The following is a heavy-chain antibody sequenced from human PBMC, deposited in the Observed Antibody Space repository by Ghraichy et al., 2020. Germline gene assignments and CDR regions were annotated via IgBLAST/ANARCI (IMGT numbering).Heavy chain of an antibody. CDR1: GFPFDDYT. CDR3: AKDIGVGNSYIYFYGMDV. J-gene: IGHJ6*02. CDR2: ITWDAGAT. D-gene: IGHD1-26*01. Sequence: LSLTCAVSGFPFDDYTMHWVRQVPGKGLECVSLITWDAGATYYADSVKGRFTISRDNSKNSLYLQMSSLTTEDTALYYCAKDIGVGNSYIYFYGMDVWGQGTTVTVSS. V-gene: IGHV3-43*01.